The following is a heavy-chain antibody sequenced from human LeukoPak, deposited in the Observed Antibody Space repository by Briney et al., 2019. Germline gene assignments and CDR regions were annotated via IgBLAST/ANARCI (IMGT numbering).Heavy chain of an antibody. Sequence: PGGSLRLSCAASGFTFSSYAMHWVRQAPGKGLEYVSAISSNGGSTYYANSVKGRFTISRDNSKNTLYLQMGSLRAEDMAVYYCARGVNDYSNYHWYYYYMDVWGKGTTVTVSS. D-gene: IGHD4-11*01. CDR1: GFTFSSYA. CDR3: ARGVNDYSNYHWYYYYMDV. CDR2: ISSNGGST. J-gene: IGHJ6*03. V-gene: IGHV3-64*01.